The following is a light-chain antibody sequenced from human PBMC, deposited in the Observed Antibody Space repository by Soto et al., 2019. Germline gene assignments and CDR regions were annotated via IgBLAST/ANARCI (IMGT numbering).Light chain of an antibody. J-gene: IGKJ1*01. CDR3: QQSYSTPQT. V-gene: IGKV1-39*01. Sequence: DIQMTQSPSSLSASVGDRVTITCRASQSISSYLNWYQQKPGKAPKLLIYAASSLQSGVPSRFSDSVSDTDFTLTISSLQPEDFATYYCQQSYSTPQTFGQGAKVEIK. CDR2: AAS. CDR1: QSISSY.